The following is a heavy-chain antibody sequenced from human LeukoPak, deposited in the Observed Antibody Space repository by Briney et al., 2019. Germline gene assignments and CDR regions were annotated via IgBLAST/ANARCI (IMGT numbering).Heavy chain of an antibody. Sequence: SESLSLTCTVSGGSISSGTYYWRWIRQHPGRGLEWIGNIYYSGYIDYNPSLKSRLTISVDKSKNQFSLNLTSVTAADTAVYYCARKKDDILPGSLGAFDIWGQGTMLTVSS. D-gene: IGHD3-9*01. CDR2: IYYSGYI. J-gene: IGHJ3*02. V-gene: IGHV4-31*02. CDR1: GGSISSGTYY. CDR3: ARKKDDILPGSLGAFDI.